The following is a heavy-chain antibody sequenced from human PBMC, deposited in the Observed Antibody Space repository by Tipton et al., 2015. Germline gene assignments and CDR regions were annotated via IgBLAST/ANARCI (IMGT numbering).Heavy chain of an antibody. CDR1: GFTFSTYG. CDR3: ARVMGMVMFYHHYGMDV. V-gene: IGHV3-33*01. CDR2: IWYDESDK. J-gene: IGHJ6*02. Sequence: SLRLSCAASGFTFSTYGMHWVRQAPGKGLEWVAVIWYDESDKYYGDSVKGRFTISRDNSKNTLYLQMNSLRVEDTAVYYCARVMGMVMFYHHYGMDVWGQGTTVTVSS. D-gene: IGHD5-18*01.